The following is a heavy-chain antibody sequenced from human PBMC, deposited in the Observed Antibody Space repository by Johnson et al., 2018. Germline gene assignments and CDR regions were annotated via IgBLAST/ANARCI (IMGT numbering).Heavy chain of an antibody. CDR1: GFTFSSYG. D-gene: IGHD2-15*01. V-gene: IGHV3-30*03. CDR2: ISYDGSNK. CDR3: ARKAVDAFDI. Sequence: QVQLVESGGGVVQPGRSLRLSCAASGFTFSSYGMHWVRQAPGKGLEWVAVISYDGSNKYYADSVKGRFTISRDNSKNTLYLQMNSLRAEDTAVYYCARKAVDAFDIWGQGTMVTVSS. J-gene: IGHJ3*02.